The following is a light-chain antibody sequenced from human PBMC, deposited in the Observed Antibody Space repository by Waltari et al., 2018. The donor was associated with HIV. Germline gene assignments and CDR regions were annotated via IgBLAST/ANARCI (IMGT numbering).Light chain of an antibody. CDR2: EGS. Sequence: QSALTQPASVSGSPGQSITISCTGTSSDVGSYNLVSWYQQHPGKAPQLMIYEGSKRPSGVSNRFSGSKSGNPASLTISGLQAEDEADYYCCSYAGSSTYVVFGGGTKLTVL. J-gene: IGLJ2*01. V-gene: IGLV2-23*01. CDR1: SSDVGSYNL. CDR3: CSYAGSSTYVV.